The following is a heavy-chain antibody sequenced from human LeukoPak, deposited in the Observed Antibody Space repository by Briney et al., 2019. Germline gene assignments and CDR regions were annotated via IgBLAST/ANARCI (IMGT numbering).Heavy chain of an antibody. Sequence: SETLSLTCAVYGGSFSGYYWSWIRQPPGKGLEWIGEINHSGSTNYNPSLKSRVTISVDTSKNQFSLKLSSVTAADTAVYYCARDGREAMYYYYYYMDVWGKGTTVTVSS. V-gene: IGHV4-34*01. D-gene: IGHD1-1*01. CDR3: ARDGREAMYYYYYYMDV. CDR2: INHSGST. CDR1: GGSFSGYY. J-gene: IGHJ6*03.